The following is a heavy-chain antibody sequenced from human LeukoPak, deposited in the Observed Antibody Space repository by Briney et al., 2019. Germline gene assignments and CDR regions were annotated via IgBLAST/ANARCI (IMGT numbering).Heavy chain of an antibody. J-gene: IGHJ4*02. D-gene: IGHD3-16*01. CDR2: IKQGGSEK. V-gene: IGHV3-7*03. CDR3: ARDGFGTGSN. Sequence: GGSLRLSCAASGLTFSNYWMDWVRQAPGKGLEWVANIKQGGSEKNYVDSVKGRFIISRDNAKNSLYLQMNTLRADDTAVYYCARDGFGTGSNWGQGTLVTVSS. CDR1: GLTFSNYW.